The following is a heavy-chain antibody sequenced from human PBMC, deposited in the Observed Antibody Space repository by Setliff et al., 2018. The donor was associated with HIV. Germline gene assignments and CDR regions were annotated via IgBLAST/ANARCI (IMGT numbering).Heavy chain of an antibody. D-gene: IGHD3-22*01. CDR2: ISSSSSTM. CDR1: GFTFSSYS. V-gene: IGHV3-48*01. J-gene: IGHJ3*02. Sequence: PGGSLRLSCAASGFTFSSYSMNWVRQAPGKGLEWVSYISSSSSTMYYADSVKGRFTISRDNAKNSLYLQMNSLRAEDTAVYYCARSMNYDTSGWSFDGFDIWGQGTMVTVSS. CDR3: ARSMNYDTSGWSFDGFDI.